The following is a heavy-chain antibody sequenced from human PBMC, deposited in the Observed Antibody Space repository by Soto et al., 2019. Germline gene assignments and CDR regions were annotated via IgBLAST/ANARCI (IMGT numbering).Heavy chain of an antibody. J-gene: IGHJ6*02. CDR1: GGSFRDYA. Sequence: QVHLVQSGAEVKKPGSSVKVSCRVSGGSFRDYAISWVRQAPGQGPEWMGGIMAVFGTATYAQRFQGRVTISADESTSTAYMDLSSLTSGDAAVYYCATSRGFYAAMDVWGQGTTVSLSS. CDR2: IMAVFGTA. D-gene: IGHD3-16*01. V-gene: IGHV1-69*01. CDR3: ATSRGFYAAMDV.